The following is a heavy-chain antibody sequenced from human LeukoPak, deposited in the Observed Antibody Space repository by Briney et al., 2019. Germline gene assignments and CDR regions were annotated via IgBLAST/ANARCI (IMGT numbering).Heavy chain of an antibody. CDR1: GGTFSSYA. D-gene: IGHD6-13*01. V-gene: IGHV1-69*01. J-gene: IGHJ4*02. CDR3: ARGTDSSSWYYFDY. CDR2: IIPIFGTA. Sequence: SVKVSCKASGGTFSSYAISWVRQAPGQGLEWMGGIIPIFGTANYAQKFQGRVTITADESTSTAYMELSGLRSEDTAVYYCARGTDSSSWYYFDYWGQGTLVTVSS.